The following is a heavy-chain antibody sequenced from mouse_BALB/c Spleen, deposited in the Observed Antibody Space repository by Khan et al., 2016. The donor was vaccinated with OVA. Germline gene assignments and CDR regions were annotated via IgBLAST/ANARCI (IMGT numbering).Heavy chain of an antibody. D-gene: IGHD2-1*01. CDR3: ATRYGNPFPY. CDR2: IDPSNGDT. CDR1: GFNIKDTY. V-gene: IGHV14-3*02. J-gene: IGHJ3*01. Sequence: VQLQQSGAELVRPGASVKLSCTASGFNIKDTYMHWVKLRPEQGLEWIGRIDPSNGDTKYDPKFQDKATIPTDTSSNTTYLQLSSLTSEYTAVYYCATRYGNPFPYGGQGILVTVSA.